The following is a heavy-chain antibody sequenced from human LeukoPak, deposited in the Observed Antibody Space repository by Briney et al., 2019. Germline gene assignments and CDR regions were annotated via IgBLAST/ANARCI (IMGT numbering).Heavy chain of an antibody. CDR3: AREASYFGSSGVTNAFDI. CDR2: IYSSGST. CDR1: GGSMSSYY. Sequence: SETLSLTCIVSGGSMSSYYWRWIRQPPGKGLEWIGYIYSSGSTSYNPSLKSRVTISVDTSKNEFSLKLTSVTAVDTAVYYCAREASYFGSSGVTNAFDIWGQGTMVTVSS. J-gene: IGHJ3*02. V-gene: IGHV4-59*01. D-gene: IGHD3-22*01.